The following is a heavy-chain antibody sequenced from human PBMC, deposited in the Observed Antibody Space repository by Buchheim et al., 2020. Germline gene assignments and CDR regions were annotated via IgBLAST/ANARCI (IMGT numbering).Heavy chain of an antibody. V-gene: IGHV3-30*18. J-gene: IGHJ4*02. CDR2: ISYDGSNK. D-gene: IGHD3-22*01. CDR1: GFTFSSYG. Sequence: QVQLVESGGGVVQPGRSLRLSSAASGFTFSSYGMHWVRQAPGKGLEWVAVISYDGSNKYYADSVKGRFTISRDNSKNTLYLQMNSLRAEDTAVYYCAKVSYDSSGYVDYWGQGTL. CDR3: AKVSYDSSGYVDY.